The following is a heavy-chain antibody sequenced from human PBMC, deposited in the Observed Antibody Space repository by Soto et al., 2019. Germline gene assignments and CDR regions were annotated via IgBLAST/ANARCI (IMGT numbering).Heavy chain of an antibody. D-gene: IGHD2-15*01. CDR1: GGSFSGYY. CDR3: ATSKVVVVAATQNYSYYGMDV. V-gene: IGHV4-34*01. Sequence: QVQLQQWGAGLLKPSETLSLTCAVYGGSFSGYYWSWIRQPPGKGLEWIGEINHSGSTNYNPSLKNRVTISVDTSKNQFSLKLSSVTAADTAVYYCATSKVVVVAATQNYSYYGMDVWGQGTTVTVSS. CDR2: INHSGST. J-gene: IGHJ6*02.